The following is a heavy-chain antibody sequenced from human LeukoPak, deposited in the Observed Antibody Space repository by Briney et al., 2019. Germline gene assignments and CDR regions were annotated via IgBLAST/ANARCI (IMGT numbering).Heavy chain of an antibody. CDR3: ARARSLAMVDY. CDR2: IWYDGSNK. Sequence: EGSLRLSCAASGFTFSSYGMHWVRQAPGKGLEWVAVIWYDGSNKYYADSVKGRFTISRDNSKNTLYLQMNSLRAEDTAVYYCARARSLAMVDYWGQGTLVTVSS. J-gene: IGHJ4*02. CDR1: GFTFSSYG. V-gene: IGHV3-33*01. D-gene: IGHD5-18*01.